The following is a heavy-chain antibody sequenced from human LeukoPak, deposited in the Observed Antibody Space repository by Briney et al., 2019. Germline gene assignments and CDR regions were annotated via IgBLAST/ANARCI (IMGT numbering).Heavy chain of an antibody. CDR3: ASLTVTSNFYYYGLDV. D-gene: IGHD4-17*01. CDR2: IYHTGNT. J-gene: IGHJ6*02. Sequence: SETLSLTCTVSGGSISSYYWSWIRQHPGKGLEWIGYIYHTGNTYYNPSLSSRLRMSVDTSDNRFSLKLASVTAADTAVYYCASLTVTSNFYYYGLDVWGRGTTVTVSS. V-gene: IGHV4-59*06. CDR1: GGSISSYY.